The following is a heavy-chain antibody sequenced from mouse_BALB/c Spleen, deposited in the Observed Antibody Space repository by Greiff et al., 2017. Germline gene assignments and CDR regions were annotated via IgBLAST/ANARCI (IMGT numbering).Heavy chain of an antibody. CDR3: ASGGFAY. J-gene: IGHJ3*01. CDR1: GFTFSSFG. Sequence: EVQGVESGGGLVQPGGSRKLSCAASGFTFSSFGMHWVRPAPEKGLEWVAYISSGSSTIYYADTVKGRFTISRDNPKNTLFLQMTSLRSEDTAMYYCASGGFAYWGQGTLVTVSA. CDR2: ISSGSSTI. V-gene: IGHV5-17*02.